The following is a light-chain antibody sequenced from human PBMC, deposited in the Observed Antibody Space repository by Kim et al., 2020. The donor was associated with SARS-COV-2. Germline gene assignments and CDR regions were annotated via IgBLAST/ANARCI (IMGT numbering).Light chain of an antibody. Sequence: SAYVGDRGTSTCRASQSRSRWLAWYQQRPGEAPKLLVHEASTLESGVPSRFSGSKFGTEFTLTISSLQPDDIATYYCKQYNRYTYTFGQGTKLEI. CDR1: QSRSRW. V-gene: IGKV1-5*03. CDR2: EAS. J-gene: IGKJ2*01. CDR3: KQYNRYTYT.